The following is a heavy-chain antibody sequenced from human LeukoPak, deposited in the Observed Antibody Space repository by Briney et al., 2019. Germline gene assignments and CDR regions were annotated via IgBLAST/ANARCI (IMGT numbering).Heavy chain of an antibody. CDR2: IYYSGST. Sequence: LQTLSLTCSVSGDSISSGDYYWNWIRQPPGKGLEWIGYIYYSGSTSDNPSLKSRVTISMDTSKNQISLKLSSVTAADTAVYYCARWFYYGSGRRQFDYWGQGALVTVSS. CDR3: ARWFYYGSGRRQFDY. D-gene: IGHD3-10*01. CDR1: GDSISSGDYY. V-gene: IGHV4-30-4*01. J-gene: IGHJ4*02.